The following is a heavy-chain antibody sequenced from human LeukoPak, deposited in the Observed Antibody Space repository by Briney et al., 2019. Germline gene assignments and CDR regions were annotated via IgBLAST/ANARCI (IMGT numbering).Heavy chain of an antibody. D-gene: IGHD2-21*02. CDR1: GFTFSSYS. J-gene: IGHJ3*02. Sequence: GGSLRLSCAASGFTFSSYSMNWVRQAPGKGLEWVTAISGSGGSTYYADSVKGRFTISRDNSKNTLYLQMNSLRAEDTAVYYCAKDLAYCGGDCFEAFDIWGQGTMVTVSS. CDR2: ISGSGGST. CDR3: AKDLAYCGGDCFEAFDI. V-gene: IGHV3-23*01.